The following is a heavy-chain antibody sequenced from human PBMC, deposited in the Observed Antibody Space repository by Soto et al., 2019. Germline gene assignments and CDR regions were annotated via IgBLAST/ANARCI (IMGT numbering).Heavy chain of an antibody. V-gene: IGHV4-59*01. CDR1: GGSISSYY. CDR2: IYYSGST. Sequence: LSLTCTVSGGSISSYYWSWIRQPPGKGLEWIGYIYYSGSTNYNPSLKSRVTISVDTSKNQFSLKLRSVTAADTAVYYCARTYGGYYDYWGQGTLVTVSS. CDR3: ARTYGGYYDY. D-gene: IGHD2-8*01. J-gene: IGHJ4*02.